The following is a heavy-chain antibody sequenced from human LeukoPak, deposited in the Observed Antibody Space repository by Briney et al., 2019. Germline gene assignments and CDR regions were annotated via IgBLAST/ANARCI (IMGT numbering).Heavy chain of an antibody. J-gene: IGHJ4*02. CDR3: ARPVAVADY. V-gene: IGHV3-7*01. CDR2: INPDGSIK. Sequence: GESLRLSCVASGFTFGHHFMSWVRQAPGGGLEWVANINPDGSIKFHADSVKGRFTISRDNARNSVYLQMNSLRGEDTAFYYCARPVAVADYWGQGTLVAVSS. CDR1: GFTFGHHF.